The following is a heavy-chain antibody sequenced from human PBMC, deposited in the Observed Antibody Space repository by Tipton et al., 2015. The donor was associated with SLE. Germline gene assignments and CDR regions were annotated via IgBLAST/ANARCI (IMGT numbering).Heavy chain of an antibody. D-gene: IGHD3-22*01. Sequence: SLRISCAASGFTFSSYWMSWVRQAPGKGLEWVANIKQDGSEKYYVDSVKGRFTISRDNAKSSLYLQMNSLRAEDTAVYYCARAPNGYDSSGYYFDYWGQGTLVTVSS. CDR3: ARAPNGYDSSGYYFDY. J-gene: IGHJ4*02. CDR2: IKQDGSEK. V-gene: IGHV3-7*01. CDR1: GFTFSSYW.